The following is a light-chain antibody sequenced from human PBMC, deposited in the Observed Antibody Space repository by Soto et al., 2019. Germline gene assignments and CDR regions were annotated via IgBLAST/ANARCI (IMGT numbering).Light chain of an antibody. CDR1: QSVLYSSNNKNY. V-gene: IGKV4-1*01. CDR2: WAS. Sequence: DIVMTQSPDSLAVSLGERATINCKSSQSVLYSSNNKNYLAWYQQKPGQPPKLLIYWASTRESGVPDRFSGSGSGKEFTLTIRSLQAEDEAVYDCQQYYSTPYTFGQGTELEIK. J-gene: IGKJ2*01. CDR3: QQYYSTPYT.